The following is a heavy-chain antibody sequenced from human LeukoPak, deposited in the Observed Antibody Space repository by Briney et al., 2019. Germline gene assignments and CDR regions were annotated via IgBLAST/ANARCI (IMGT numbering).Heavy chain of an antibody. J-gene: IGHJ6*03. CDR1: GGSISTYY. D-gene: IGHD2-2*01. V-gene: IGHV4-4*07. Sequence: PSETLSLTCTVSGGSISTYYWSRIRQPAGKGLEWIGRIYTSGTTYYNPSLKSRVTMSLDTSKNHFPLRLSSVTAADTAVYYCAREDYQLLSGSFYYHMDVWGKGTTVTVSS. CDR2: IYTSGTT. CDR3: AREDYQLLSGSFYYHMDV.